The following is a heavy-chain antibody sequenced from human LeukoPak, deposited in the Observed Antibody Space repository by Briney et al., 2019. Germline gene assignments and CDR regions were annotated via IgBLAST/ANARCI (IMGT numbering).Heavy chain of an antibody. CDR2: IWYDGSNK. Sequence: GRSLRLSCAASGFTFSSYGMHWVRQAPGKGLEWVAVIWYDGSNKYYADSVKGRFTVSRDNSKNTLYLQMNSLRAEDTAVYYCAKDGYDGSGAYIDYWGQGTLVTVPS. V-gene: IGHV3-33*06. CDR1: GFTFSSYG. D-gene: IGHD3-22*01. CDR3: AKDGYDGSGAYIDY. J-gene: IGHJ4*02.